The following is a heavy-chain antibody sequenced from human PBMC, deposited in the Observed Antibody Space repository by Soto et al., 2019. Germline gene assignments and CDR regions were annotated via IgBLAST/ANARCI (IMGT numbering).Heavy chain of an antibody. CDR2: IYYSGST. J-gene: IGHJ5*02. V-gene: IGHV4-31*03. Sequence: PSETLSLTCTVSGGSISSGGYYWSWIRQHPGKGLEWIGYIYYSGSTYYNPSLKSRVTISVDTSKNQFSLKLSSVTAADTAVYYCASNYRGDFPNWFDPWGQGTMVTVYS. CDR1: GGSISSGGYY. CDR3: ASNYRGDFPNWFDP. D-gene: IGHD4-17*01.